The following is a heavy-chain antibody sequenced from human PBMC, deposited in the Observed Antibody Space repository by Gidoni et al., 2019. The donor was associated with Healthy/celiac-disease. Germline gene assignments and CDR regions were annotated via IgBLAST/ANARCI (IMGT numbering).Heavy chain of an antibody. Sequence: EVPLVPSGAEVKQPRASLRIPCKGSGYSFTSYWISWVRQVPGKGLEWMGRIDPSDSYTNYSPSFQGHVTISADKSISTAYLQWSSLKASDTAMYYCARDGGRGNWFDPWGQGTLVTVSS. D-gene: IGHD2-15*01. CDR3: ARDGGRGNWFDP. CDR2: IDPSDSYT. CDR1: GYSFTSYW. J-gene: IGHJ5*02. V-gene: IGHV5-10-1*03.